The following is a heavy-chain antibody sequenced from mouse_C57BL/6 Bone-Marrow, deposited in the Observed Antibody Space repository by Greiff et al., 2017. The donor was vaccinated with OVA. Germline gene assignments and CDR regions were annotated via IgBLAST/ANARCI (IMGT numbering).Heavy chain of an antibody. J-gene: IGHJ3*01. Sequence: EVNVVESGGGLVQPGGSLSLSCAASGFTFTDYYMSWVRQPPGKALEWLGFIRNKANGYTTEYSASVKGRFTISRDNSQSILYLQMNALRAEDSATYYCARLGYDYDWFAYWGQGTLVTVSA. V-gene: IGHV7-3*01. D-gene: IGHD2-4*01. CDR2: IRNKANGYTT. CDR1: GFTFTDYY. CDR3: ARLGYDYDWFAY.